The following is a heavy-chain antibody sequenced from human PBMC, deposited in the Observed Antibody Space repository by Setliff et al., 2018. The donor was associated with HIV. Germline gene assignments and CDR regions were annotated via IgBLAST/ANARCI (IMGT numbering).Heavy chain of an antibody. D-gene: IGHD3-3*01. CDR1: GGSISIYY. CDR3: ARDRSGNSYAGDDAFDI. CDR2: ISAGGYT. Sequence: SETLSLTCTVSGGSISIYYWSWIRQLPGEGLEWIGRISAGGYTYYNPSLQSRVTMSVDMSKNQFSLKLSSVTAADTAIYYCARDRSGNSYAGDDAFDIWGQGTMVTVSS. V-gene: IGHV4-4*07. J-gene: IGHJ3*02.